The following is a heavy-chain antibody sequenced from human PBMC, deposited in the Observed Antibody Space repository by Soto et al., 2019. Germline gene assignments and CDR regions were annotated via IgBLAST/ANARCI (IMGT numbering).Heavy chain of an antibody. J-gene: IGHJ4*02. CDR1: GFSLSATGVG. Sequence: QITLKESGPTLLKPTQTLTLTCSFSGFSLSATGVGVGWVRQPRGQALEFLALIYWDDDQKFRPSLRNRLTIPKDTSKNEVVLTMTNMDSVDSGTYYCVHTPNYRLGGLHYWGRGTLVTVSS. CDR3: VHTPNYRLGGLHY. CDR2: IYWDDDQ. D-gene: IGHD2-15*01. V-gene: IGHV2-5*02.